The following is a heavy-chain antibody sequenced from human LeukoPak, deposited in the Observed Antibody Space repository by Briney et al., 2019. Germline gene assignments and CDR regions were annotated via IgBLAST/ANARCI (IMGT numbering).Heavy chain of an antibody. CDR2: IVVGSGNT. D-gene: IGHD3-22*01. V-gene: IGHV1-58*01. CDR1: GFTFTSSA. CDR3: AAGGYYDSSGYYDYYYGMDV. Sequence: EASVKVSCKASGFTFTSSAVQWVRQARGQRLEWIGWIVVGSGNTNYAQKFQERVTITRDVSTSTAYMELSSLRSEDTAVYYCAAGGYYDSSGYYDYYYGMDVWGQGTTVTVSS. J-gene: IGHJ6*02.